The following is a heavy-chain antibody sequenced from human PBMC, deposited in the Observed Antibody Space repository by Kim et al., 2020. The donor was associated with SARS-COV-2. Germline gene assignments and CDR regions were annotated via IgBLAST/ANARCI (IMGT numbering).Heavy chain of an antibody. J-gene: IGHJ4*02. CDR2: ISDDGSNK. D-gene: IGHD1-7*01. V-gene: IGHV3-30-3*01. Sequence: GGSLRLSCAASGFTFSSYAMHWVRQAPGKGLEWVSVISDDGSNKYYADSVKGRFTISRDNSKNTLYLQMNSLRAEDTAVYYCARAGEGYWNSLQWEGDYWGQGTLVTVSS. CDR3: ARAGEGYWNSLQWEGDY. CDR1: GFTFSSYA.